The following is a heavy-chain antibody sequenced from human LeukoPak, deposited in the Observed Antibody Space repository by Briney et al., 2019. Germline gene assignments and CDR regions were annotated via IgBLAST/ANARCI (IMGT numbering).Heavy chain of an antibody. Sequence: GGSLRLSCAASGFTFSSYWMSWVRQAPGKGLEWVANIKQDGSEKYYVDSVKGRFTISRDNAKNSLYLQMNSLRVDDTALYYCVRDYGWYRLDYWGQGILVTVSS. CDR2: IKQDGSEK. J-gene: IGHJ4*02. CDR1: GFTFSSYW. CDR3: VRDYGWYRLDY. V-gene: IGHV3-7*01. D-gene: IGHD6-19*01.